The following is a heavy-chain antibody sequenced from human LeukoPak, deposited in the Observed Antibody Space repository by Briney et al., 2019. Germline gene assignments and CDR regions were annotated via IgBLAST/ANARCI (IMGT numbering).Heavy chain of an antibody. CDR1: GFTFSSFG. CDR2: ISYDGSNK. Sequence: GRSLRLSCAASGFTFSSFGMHWVRQAPGKGLEWVALISYDGSNKNYADSVKGRFTISRDNSKSTLYLQMNSLRAEDTAVYYCAKGGRSSWHNDCWGQGSLVTVSS. CDR3: AKGGRSSWHNDC. J-gene: IGHJ4*02. D-gene: IGHD6-13*01. V-gene: IGHV3-30*18.